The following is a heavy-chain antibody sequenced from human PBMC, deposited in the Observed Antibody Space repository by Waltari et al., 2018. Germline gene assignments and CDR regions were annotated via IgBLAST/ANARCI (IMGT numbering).Heavy chain of an antibody. J-gene: IGHJ4*02. CDR3: ARDKGPEYDYIWGSYRSDY. CDR1: GFTFSSYS. Sequence: EVQLVESGGGLVQPGGSLRLSCAASGFTFSSYSMNWVRQAPGKGLEWVSYISSSSSTIYYADSVKGRFTISRDNAKNSLYLQMNSLRAEDTAVYYCARDKGPEYDYIWGSYRSDYWGQGTLVTVAS. CDR2: ISSSSSTI. D-gene: IGHD3-16*02. V-gene: IGHV3-48*01.